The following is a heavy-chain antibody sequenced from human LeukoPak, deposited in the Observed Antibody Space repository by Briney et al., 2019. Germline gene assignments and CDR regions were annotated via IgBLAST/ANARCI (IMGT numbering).Heavy chain of an antibody. CDR2: ISGSGGSA. J-gene: IGHJ4*02. D-gene: IGHD6-19*01. CDR1: GFTFGSYA. V-gene: IGHV3-23*01. Sequence: GGSLRLSCAASGFTFGSYAMSWVRQAPGKGLEWVSAISGSGGSAYYADSVKGRFTISRDNSKNTLYLQMNSLRAEDTAVYYCAKPHSSGWYGFDYWGQGTLVTVSS. CDR3: AKPHSSGWYGFDY.